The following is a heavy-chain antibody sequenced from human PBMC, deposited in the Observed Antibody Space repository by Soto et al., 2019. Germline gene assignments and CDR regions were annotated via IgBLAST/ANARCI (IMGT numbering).Heavy chain of an antibody. CDR1: GFTFSSYA. J-gene: IGHJ4*02. D-gene: IGHD5-12*01. CDR3: ARDLYGTMATTNTAFDY. CDR2: ISYDGSNK. V-gene: IGHV3-30-3*01. Sequence: QVQLVASGGGVVQPGRSLRLSCAASGFTFSSYAMHWVRQAPGKGLEWVAVISYDGSNKYYADSVKGRFTISRDNSKNTLYLQMNSLRAEDTAVYYCARDLYGTMATTNTAFDYWGQGTLVTVSS.